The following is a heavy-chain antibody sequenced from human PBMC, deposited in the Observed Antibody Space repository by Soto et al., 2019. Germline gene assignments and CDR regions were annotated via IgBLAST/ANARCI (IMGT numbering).Heavy chain of an antibody. D-gene: IGHD3-10*01. Sequence: SETLSLTCAVYGVSFSGYYWRWIRQPPGKGLEWIGEINHSGGTNYNPSLKSRVTISVDTSKNQFSLKLSSVTAADTAVYYCARGTRLLWFGESTQPNFDYWGQGTLVT. CDR1: GVSFSGYY. CDR3: ARGTRLLWFGESTQPNFDY. CDR2: INHSGGT. V-gene: IGHV4-34*01. J-gene: IGHJ4*02.